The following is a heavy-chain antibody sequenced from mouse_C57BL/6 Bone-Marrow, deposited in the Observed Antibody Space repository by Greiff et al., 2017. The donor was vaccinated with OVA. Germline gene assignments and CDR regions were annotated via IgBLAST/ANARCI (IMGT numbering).Heavy chain of an antibody. CDR3: ARTTVVGEWYFDV. V-gene: IGHV1-18*01. CDR2: INPNNGGT. CDR1: GYTFTDYN. J-gene: IGHJ1*03. D-gene: IGHD1-1*01. Sequence: EVQLQQSGPELVKPGASVKIPCKASGYTFTDYNMDWVKQSHGKSLEWIGDINPNNGGTIYNQKFKGTATLTVDKSSSTAYMELRSLTSEDTAVYYCARTTVVGEWYFDVWGTGTTVTVSS.